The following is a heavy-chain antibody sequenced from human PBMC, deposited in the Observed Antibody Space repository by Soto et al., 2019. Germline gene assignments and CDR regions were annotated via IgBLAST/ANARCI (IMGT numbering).Heavy chain of an antibody. CDR2: IYYSGGT. V-gene: IGHV4-4*02. J-gene: IGHJ4*02. D-gene: IGHD6-19*01. CDR1: GDSINSNYC. CDR3: SRDTGWCLEY. Sequence: QVQLQESGPGLVRPSGTLSLTCAVSGDSINSNYCWTWFRQPPGKGLEWIAEIYYSGGTSYNPSLKSNVTISMDKAKIKFSLHLTSVTAADTAMYYCSRDTGWCLEYWGQGTLVTVSS.